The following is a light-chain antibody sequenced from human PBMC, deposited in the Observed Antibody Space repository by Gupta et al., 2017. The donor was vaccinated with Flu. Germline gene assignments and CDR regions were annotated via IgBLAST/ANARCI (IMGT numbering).Light chain of an antibody. Sequence: DIVLTQSPESLAVSLGERATINCKSSQNILHRSTNKNYLAWFQQTPGQPPKLLIYWASTRQSGVPDRFSGSGSGTDFTLTITSLQAEDAAVYYCQQSADPPYTFGQGTKLEI. V-gene: IGKV4-1*01. CDR1: QNILHRSTNKNY. J-gene: IGKJ2*01. CDR3: QQSADPPYT. CDR2: WAS.